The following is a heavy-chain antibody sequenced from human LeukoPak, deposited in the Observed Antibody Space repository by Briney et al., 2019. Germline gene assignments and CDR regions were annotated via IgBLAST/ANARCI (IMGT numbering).Heavy chain of an antibody. CDR3: AKDGGSYLWFDY. V-gene: IGHV3-33*06. CDR2: IWYDGSNK. Sequence: GGSLRLPCAASGFTFSSYGMHWVRQAPGKGLEWVAVIWYDGSNKYYADSVKGRFTISRDNSKNTLYLQMNSLRAEDTAVYYCAKDGGSYLWFDYWGQGTLVTVSS. J-gene: IGHJ4*02. CDR1: GFTFSSYG. D-gene: IGHD1-26*01.